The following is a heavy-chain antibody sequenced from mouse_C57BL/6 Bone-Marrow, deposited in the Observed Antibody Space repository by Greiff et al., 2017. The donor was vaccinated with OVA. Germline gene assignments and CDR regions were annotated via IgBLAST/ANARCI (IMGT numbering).Heavy chain of an antibody. J-gene: IGHJ3*01. CDR2: ISDGGSYT. Sequence: DVQLVESGGGLVKPGGSLKLSCAASGFTFSSYAMSWVRQTPEKRLEWVATISDGGSYTYYPDNVKGRFTISRDNAKNNLYLQMSHLKSEDTAMYYCARDGGSAYWGQGTLVTVSA. V-gene: IGHV5-4*01. CDR1: GFTFSSYA. CDR3: ARDGGSAY.